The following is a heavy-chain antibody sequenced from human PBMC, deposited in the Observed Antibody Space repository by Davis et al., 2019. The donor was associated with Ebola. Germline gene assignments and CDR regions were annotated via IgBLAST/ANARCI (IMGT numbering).Heavy chain of an antibody. CDR2: IYYSGST. D-gene: IGHD4-17*01. J-gene: IGHJ5*02. Sequence: MPSETLSLTCTVSGGSISSSSYYWGWIRQPPGKGLEWIGSIYYSGSTYYNPSLKSRVTISVDTSKNQFSLKLSSVTAADTAVYYCARVETTVTTGWFDPWGQGTLVTVSS. V-gene: IGHV4-39*01. CDR3: ARVETTVTTGWFDP. CDR1: GGSISSSSYY.